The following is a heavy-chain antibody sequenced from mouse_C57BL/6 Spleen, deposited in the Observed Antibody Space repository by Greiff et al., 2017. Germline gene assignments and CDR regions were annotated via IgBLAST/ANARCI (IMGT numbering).Heavy chain of an antibody. CDR1: GYAFSSYW. CDR2: IYPGDGDT. J-gene: IGHJ2*01. CDR3: AREGETYYFDD. V-gene: IGHV1-80*01. Sequence: VQVVESGAELVKPGASVKISCKASGYAFSSYWMNWVKQRPGTGLEWIGQIYPGDGDTNYNGKFKGKATLTADKSSSTAYMQLSSLTSEDSAVYFCAREGETYYFDDWGQGTTLTVAS.